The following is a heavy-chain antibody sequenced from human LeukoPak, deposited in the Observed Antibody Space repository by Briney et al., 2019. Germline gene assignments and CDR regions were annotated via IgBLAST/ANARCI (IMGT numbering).Heavy chain of an antibody. CDR1: GYTFTSYD. CDR2: ISAYNGHT. V-gene: IGHV1-18*01. CDR3: ARDSGELYYYYYYGMDV. J-gene: IGHJ6*02. Sequence: GASVKVSCKASGYTFTSYDVSWVRQAPGQGLEWMGWISAYNGHTKYAQKFQGRVTMTTDTSTSIAYMELRSLRSDDTAMYYCARDSGELYYYYYYGMDVWGQGTTVTVSS. D-gene: IGHD3-10*01.